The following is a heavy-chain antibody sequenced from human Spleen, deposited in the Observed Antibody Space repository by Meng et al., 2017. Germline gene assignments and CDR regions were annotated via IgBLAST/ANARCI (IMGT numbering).Heavy chain of an antibody. CDR3: ARDPSPYYYGSGSYYFDY. V-gene: IGHV4-4*07. D-gene: IGHD3-10*01. J-gene: IGHJ4*02. Sequence: SETLSLTCNVSGGTISNYYWSWIRQPAGKGLEWIGRIYTSGSTNYSPSLKSRVTMSVDTSKNQFSLKLSSVTAADTAVYYCARDPSPYYYGSGSYYFDYWGQGTLVTVSS. CDR1: GGTISNYY. CDR2: IYTSGST.